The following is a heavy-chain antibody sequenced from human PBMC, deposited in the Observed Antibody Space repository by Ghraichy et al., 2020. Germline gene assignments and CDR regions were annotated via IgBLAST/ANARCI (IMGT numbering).Heavy chain of an antibody. CDR3: ARDRGYSKYLGAPNYYYYYGMDV. J-gene: IGHJ6*02. Sequence: GGSLRLSCAASGFTFSSYSMNWVRQAPGKGLEWVSSISSSSSYIYYADSVKGRFTISRDNAKNSLYLQMNSLRAEDTAVYYCARDRGYSKYLGAPNYYYYYGMDVWGQGTTVTVSS. CDR2: ISSSSSYI. D-gene: IGHD4-11*01. CDR1: GFTFSSYS. V-gene: IGHV3-21*01.